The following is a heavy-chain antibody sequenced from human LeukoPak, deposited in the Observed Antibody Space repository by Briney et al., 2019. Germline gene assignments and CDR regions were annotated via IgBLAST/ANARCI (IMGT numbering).Heavy chain of an antibody. V-gene: IGHV3-30*04. CDR2: ISYDGRLQ. D-gene: IGHD5-12*01. J-gene: IGHJ4*02. CDR3: AKVGSRDGYNREYYFDY. CDR1: GFSFNNYA. Sequence: GGSLRLSCAASGFSFNNYAMHWVRQAPGKGLEWVTVISYDGRLQFYADSVKGRFTISRDNSKNTLYLQMNSLRAEDTAVYYCAKVGSRDGYNREYYFDYWGQGTLVTVSS.